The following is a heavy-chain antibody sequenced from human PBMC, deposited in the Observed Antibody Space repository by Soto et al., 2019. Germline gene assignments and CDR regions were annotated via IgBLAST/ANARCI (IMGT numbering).Heavy chain of an antibody. J-gene: IGHJ4*02. CDR3: ARAHLINVYSSSDTSDY. Sequence: ASVKVSCKASGYTFTSYYMHWARQAPGQGLEWMGIINPSGGSTSYAQKFQGRVTMTRDTSTSTVYMELSSLRSEDTAVYYCARAHLINVYSSSDTSDYWGQGTLVTVSS. V-gene: IGHV1-46*03. D-gene: IGHD6-13*01. CDR1: GYTFTSYY. CDR2: INPSGGST.